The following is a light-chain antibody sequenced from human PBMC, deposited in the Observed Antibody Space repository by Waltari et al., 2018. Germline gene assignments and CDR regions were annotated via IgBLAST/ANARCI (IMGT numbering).Light chain of an antibody. V-gene: IGLV3-19*01. CDR3: ASRDPTANAVV. CDR1: GPRTYS. CDR2: STD. J-gene: IGLJ2*01. Sequence: SSELTQDPAVSVALGQTVRITCQGAGPRTYSADWYQQRPGQAPILVLFSTDDRPSGIPDRFSGSSSRDTASLTITGTQAEDEADYYCASRDPTANAVVFGGGTKLTVL.